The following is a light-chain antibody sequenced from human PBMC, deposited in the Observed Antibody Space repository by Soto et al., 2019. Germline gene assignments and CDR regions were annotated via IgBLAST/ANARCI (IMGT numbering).Light chain of an antibody. V-gene: IGLV1-40*01. CDR3: QSYDSSLSGYV. J-gene: IGLJ1*01. CDR1: SSNIGAGYD. CDR2: GNS. Sequence: QSVLTQPPSVSGAPGQRVTISCTGSSSNIGAGYDVHWYQQLPGTAPKLLIYGNSNRPSGVPDRSSGSKSGTSASLAIPGLQAEDEADYYCQSYDSSLSGYVFGTGTKLTVL.